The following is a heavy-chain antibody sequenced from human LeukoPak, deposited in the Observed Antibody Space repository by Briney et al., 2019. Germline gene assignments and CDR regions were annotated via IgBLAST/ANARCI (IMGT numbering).Heavy chain of an antibody. CDR2: INPSGGST. CDR1: GYTFTSYY. D-gene: IGHD1-26*01. V-gene: IGHV1-46*01. CDR3: ARGQSRDMEQGDAFDI. Sequence: ASVKVSRKASGYTFTSYYMHWVRQAPGQGLEWMGIINPSGGSTSYAQKFQGRVTMTRDTSTSTVYMELSSLRSEDTAVYYCARGQSRDMEQGDAFDIWGQGTMVTVSS. J-gene: IGHJ3*02.